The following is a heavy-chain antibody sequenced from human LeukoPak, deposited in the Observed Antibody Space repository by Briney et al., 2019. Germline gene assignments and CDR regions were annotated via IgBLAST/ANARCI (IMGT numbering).Heavy chain of an antibody. CDR3: ARDRRPGYSSSWSDYWYFDL. CDR2: FDPEDGET. V-gene: IGHV1-24*01. Sequence: ASVKVSCKVSGYTLTELSMHWVRQAPGKGLEWMGGFDPEDGETIYAQKFQGRVTMTTDTSTSTAYMELRSLRSDDTAVYYCARDRRPGYSSSWSDYWYFDLWGRGTLVTVSS. J-gene: IGHJ2*01. D-gene: IGHD6-13*01. CDR1: GYTLTELS.